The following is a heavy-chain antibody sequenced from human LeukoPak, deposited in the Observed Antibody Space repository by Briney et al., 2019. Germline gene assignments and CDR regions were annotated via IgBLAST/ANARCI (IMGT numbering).Heavy chain of an antibody. V-gene: IGHV4-59*08. CDR2: ISAIGSI. J-gene: IGHJ4*02. D-gene: IGHD2-8*02. Sequence: PSETLSLTCTVSGGSISSYYWSWIRQPLGKGLEWIAYISAIGSINYNPSLTSRVTISLDTSKNQFSLKLSSVTAADTAVYYCAGHHPRNTVDFWGQGTLVTVSS. CDR3: AGHHPRNTVDF. CDR1: GGSISSYY.